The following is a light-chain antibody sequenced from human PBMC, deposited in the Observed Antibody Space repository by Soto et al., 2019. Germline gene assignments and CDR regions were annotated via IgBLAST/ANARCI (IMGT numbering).Light chain of an antibody. CDR3: CSYAGPKV. J-gene: IGLJ1*01. V-gene: IGLV2-11*01. Sequence: QSVLTQPRSVSGSPGQSVTISCTGTSSDVGGYNYVSWYQHHPGKAPKLMIYDVNKRPSGVPDRFSGSKSGNTASLTISGLQAEDEADYYCCSYAGPKVFGTGTKVTVL. CDR2: DVN. CDR1: SSDVGGYNY.